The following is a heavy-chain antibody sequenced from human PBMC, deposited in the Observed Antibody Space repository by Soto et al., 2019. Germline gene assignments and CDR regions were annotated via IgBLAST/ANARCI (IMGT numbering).Heavy chain of an antibody. Sequence: GGSLRLSCAASGFTFSSYAMSWVRQAPGKGLEWVSAISGSGGSTYYADSVKGRFTISRDNSKNTLYLQMNSLRAEDTAVYYSAKGSSSWPYYYYYGMDVWGQGTTVTVSS. J-gene: IGHJ6*02. D-gene: IGHD6-13*01. CDR1: GFTFSSYA. CDR3: AKGSSSWPYYYYYGMDV. V-gene: IGHV3-23*01. CDR2: ISGSGGST.